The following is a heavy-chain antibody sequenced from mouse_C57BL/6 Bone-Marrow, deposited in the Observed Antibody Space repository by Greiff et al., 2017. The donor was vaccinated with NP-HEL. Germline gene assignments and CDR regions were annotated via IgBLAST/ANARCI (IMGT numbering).Heavy chain of an antibody. CDR1: GYTFTDYY. Sequence: VQLQQSGPELVKPGASVKISCKASGYTFTDYYMNWVKQSHGKSLEWIGDINPNNGGTSYNQKFKGKATLTVDKSSSTAYMELRSLTSEDSAVYYCARRDCDDDGGWFADWGQGTLVTVSA. CDR2: INPNNGGT. D-gene: IGHD2-4*01. CDR3: ARRDCDDDGGWFAD. V-gene: IGHV1-26*01. J-gene: IGHJ3*01.